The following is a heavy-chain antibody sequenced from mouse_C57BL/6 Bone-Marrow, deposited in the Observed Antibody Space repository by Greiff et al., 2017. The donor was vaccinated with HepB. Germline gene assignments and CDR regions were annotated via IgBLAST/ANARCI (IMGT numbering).Heavy chain of an antibody. D-gene: IGHD2-4*01. J-gene: IGHJ1*03. CDR2: IYPRSGNT. Sequence: QVQLQQSGAELARPGASVKLSCKASGYTFTSYGISWVKQRTGQGLEWIGEIYPRSGNTYYNEKFKGKATLTADKSSSTAYMELRSLTSEDSAVYFCARPPMRLRRRPRWYFDVWGTGTTVTVSS. CDR1: GYTFTSYG. CDR3: ARPPMRLRRRPRWYFDV. V-gene: IGHV1-81*01.